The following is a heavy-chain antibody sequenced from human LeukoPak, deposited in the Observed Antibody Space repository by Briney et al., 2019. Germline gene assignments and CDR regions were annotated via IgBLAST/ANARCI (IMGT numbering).Heavy chain of an antibody. V-gene: IGHV1-18*01. J-gene: IGHJ4*02. CDR1: GYTFTSYG. CDR2: ISAYNGNT. D-gene: IGHD3-22*01. Sequence: ASLKVSCKASGYTFTSYGISWVRQAPGQGLEWMGWISAYNGNTNYAQKLQGRVTMTTDTSTSTAYMELRSLRSDDTAVYYCARDYYYDSSGPFDYWGQGTLVTVSS. CDR3: ARDYYYDSSGPFDY.